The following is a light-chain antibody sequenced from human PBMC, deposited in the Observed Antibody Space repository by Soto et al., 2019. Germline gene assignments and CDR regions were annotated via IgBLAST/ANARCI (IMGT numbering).Light chain of an antibody. Sequence: DIQLTQSPSFLSASVGDRVTITCRASQGISSYFAWYQQKPGKAPKLLIYAVPTLQSGVPSRFSGSASGTEFTLTISSLQPEDFATYYCQVLNSYLLTFGGGTNVEIK. CDR3: QVLNSYLLT. J-gene: IGKJ4*01. V-gene: IGKV1-9*01. CDR1: QGISSY. CDR2: AVP.